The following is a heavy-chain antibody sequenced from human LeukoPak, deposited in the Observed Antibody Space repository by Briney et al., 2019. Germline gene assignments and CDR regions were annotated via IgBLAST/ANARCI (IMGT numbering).Heavy chain of an antibody. Sequence: PGRSLRLSCAASGFTFSSYAMSWVRQAPGKGLEWVSAISGSGGSTYYADSVKGRFTISRDNSKNTLYLQMNSLRAEDTAVYYCAKSDTRIAVAGNDYWGQGTLVTVSS. J-gene: IGHJ4*02. CDR1: GFTFSSYA. CDR2: ISGSGGST. V-gene: IGHV3-23*01. CDR3: AKSDTRIAVAGNDY. D-gene: IGHD6-19*01.